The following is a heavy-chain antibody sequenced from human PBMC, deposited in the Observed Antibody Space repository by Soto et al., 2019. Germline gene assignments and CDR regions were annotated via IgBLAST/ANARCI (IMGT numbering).Heavy chain of an antibody. Sequence: QLQLRESGPGLVRPSETLSLTCTVSGGSITGYYWSWIRQPPGKGLEWMGYIYDSGTTTYNAALKSRVNISADTSKNQFSLNLRSVTAADTAVYYCARRNYGEEGYFFDFWGQGLLVTVSS. CDR1: GGSITGYY. V-gene: IGHV4-59*08. CDR2: IYDSGTT. D-gene: IGHD4-17*01. CDR3: ARRNYGEEGYFFDF. J-gene: IGHJ4*02.